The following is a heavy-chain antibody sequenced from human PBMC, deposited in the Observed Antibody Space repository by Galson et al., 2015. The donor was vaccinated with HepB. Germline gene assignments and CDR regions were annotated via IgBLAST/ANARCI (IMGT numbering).Heavy chain of an antibody. D-gene: IGHD6-19*01. CDR3: ARAHSNGWYAGYFDY. CDR1: GFIFSDYY. Sequence: SLRLSCAASGFIFSDYYMSWIRQAPGKGLEWVSYISSSGSTIYNADSVKGRFTISRDNAKTSLYLQMNSLRAEDTAVYYCARAHSNGWYAGYFDYWGQGTLVTVSS. CDR2: ISSSGSTI. J-gene: IGHJ4*02. V-gene: IGHV3-11*01.